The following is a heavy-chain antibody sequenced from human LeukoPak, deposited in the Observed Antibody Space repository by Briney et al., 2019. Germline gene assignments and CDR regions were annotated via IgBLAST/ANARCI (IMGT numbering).Heavy chain of an antibody. J-gene: IGHJ5*02. CDR3: AREAIRIFGVVRTQTTTRPHRFDP. CDR2: INPSGGST. D-gene: IGHD3-3*01. CDR1: GYTFTSHH. Sequence: ASVKVSCKASGYTFTSHHVHWVRQAPGQGLEWMGIINPSGGSTNYARKLQGRVTMTRGMSTNTVYMELSSLRSEDTAMYYCAREAIRIFGVVRTQTTTRPHRFDPWGQGTLVTVSS. V-gene: IGHV1-46*01.